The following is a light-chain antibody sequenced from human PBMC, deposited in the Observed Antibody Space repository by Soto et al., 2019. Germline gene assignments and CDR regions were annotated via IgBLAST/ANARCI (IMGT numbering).Light chain of an antibody. Sequence: ELALTQSAGTLSLSPGERAPISCRASQTVNNNYLAWYQQIPGQAPRLLIYGASSRATGIPDRFSGSGSATDFTLTISRLEPEDFAVYVCQQSGSSPLTVGGLTKVEIK. V-gene: IGKV3-20*01. CDR3: QQSGSSPLT. CDR1: QTVNNNY. J-gene: IGKJ4*01. CDR2: GAS.